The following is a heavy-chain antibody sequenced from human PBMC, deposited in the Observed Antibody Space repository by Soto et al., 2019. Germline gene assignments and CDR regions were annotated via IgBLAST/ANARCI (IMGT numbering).Heavy chain of an antibody. J-gene: IGHJ6*02. D-gene: IGHD6-13*01. CDR3: ARDGVAAAGRAGHYYYGMDV. Sequence: SETLSLTCTVSGGSISSYYWSWTRQPPGKGLEWIGYIYYSGSTNYNPSLKSRVTISVDTSKNQFSLKLSSVTAADTAVYYCARDGVAAAGRAGHYYYGMDVWGQGTTVTVSS. V-gene: IGHV4-59*01. CDR1: GGSISSYY. CDR2: IYYSGST.